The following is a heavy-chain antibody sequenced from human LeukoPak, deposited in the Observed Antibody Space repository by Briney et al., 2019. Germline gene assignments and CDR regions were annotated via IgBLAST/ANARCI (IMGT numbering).Heavy chain of an antibody. V-gene: IGHV3-11*01. CDR3: ARRQQLVPYYYGMDV. CDR2: ISSSGSTI. D-gene: IGHD6-13*01. CDR1: GFTFSDYY. J-gene: IGHJ6*02. Sequence: GGSLRLSCAASGFTFSDYYMSRIRQAPGKGLEWVSYISSSGSTIYYADSVKGRFTISRDNAKNSLYLQMNSLRAEDTAVYYCARRQQLVPYYYGMDVWGQGTTVTVSS.